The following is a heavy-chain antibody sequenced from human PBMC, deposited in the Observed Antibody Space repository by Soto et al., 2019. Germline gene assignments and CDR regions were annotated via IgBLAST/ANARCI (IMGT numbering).Heavy chain of an antibody. J-gene: IGHJ4*02. Sequence: GGSLRLSCAASGFTCSSYSMRWVRQAPGKGLEWVSAISGSGGSTYYADSVKGRFTISRDNSRNTVYLQMNSLRADDTAVYYCAKDRLAGGFDYWGQGTLVTVSS. CDR2: ISGSGGST. CDR3: AKDRLAGGFDY. V-gene: IGHV3-23*01. CDR1: GFTCSSYS. D-gene: IGHD3-16*01.